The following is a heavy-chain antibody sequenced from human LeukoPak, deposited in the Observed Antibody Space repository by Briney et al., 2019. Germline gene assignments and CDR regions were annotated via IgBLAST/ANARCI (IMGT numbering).Heavy chain of an antibody. Sequence: GGSLRLSCSASGFTFSSYAMHWVRQAPGKGLEYVSGISNHGVTTDYADSVKGRFTISRDNPKNTLYLQMRSLRVEDTAVYYCVKSSEVVIRFPLEYWGQGTLVTVSS. CDR3: VKSSEVVIRFPLEY. J-gene: IGHJ4*02. D-gene: IGHD3-22*01. CDR2: ISNHGVTT. V-gene: IGHV3-64D*06. CDR1: GFTFSSYA.